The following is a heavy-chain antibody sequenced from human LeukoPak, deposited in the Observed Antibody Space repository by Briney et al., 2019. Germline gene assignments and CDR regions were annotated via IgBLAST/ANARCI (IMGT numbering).Heavy chain of an antibody. J-gene: IGHJ3*02. Sequence: GESLKISCKGSGYSFTSYWIGWVRQMPGKGLEWMGIIYPGDSDTRYSPSFQGQVTISADKSISTAYLQWSSRKASDTAMYYCARNKGFGELLGAFDIWGQGTMVTVSS. D-gene: IGHD3-10*01. CDR2: IYPGDSDT. CDR1: GYSFTSYW. V-gene: IGHV5-51*01. CDR3: ARNKGFGELLGAFDI.